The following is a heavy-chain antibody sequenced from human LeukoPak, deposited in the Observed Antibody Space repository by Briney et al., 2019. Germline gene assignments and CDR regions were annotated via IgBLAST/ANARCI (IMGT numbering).Heavy chain of an antibody. V-gene: IGHV3-23*01. CDR3: DASDF. Sequence: PGGSLRLSCAASGFTFATYAMGWVRQPPGEGLEWVSTISDSGGRTHYADSVQGRFTISRDNSKNTLYLQINNLRAEDTAIYYCDASDFWGQGTRVTVSS. J-gene: IGHJ4*02. CDR1: GFTFATYA. CDR2: ISDSGGRT.